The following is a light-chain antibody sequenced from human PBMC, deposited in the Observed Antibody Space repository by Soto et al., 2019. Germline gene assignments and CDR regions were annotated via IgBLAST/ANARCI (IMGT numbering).Light chain of an antibody. Sequence: EVVMTQSPAILSVSPGERATLSCRASQSVGINVAWYQQKPGQDPRLLLYGASTRATGSPDRFSGRGSGTDFTLTISSLQSEDFAVYYCQHYNYWPPKTFGQGTKVDI. J-gene: IGKJ1*01. CDR2: GAS. CDR1: QSVGIN. CDR3: QHYNYWPPKT. V-gene: IGKV3-15*01.